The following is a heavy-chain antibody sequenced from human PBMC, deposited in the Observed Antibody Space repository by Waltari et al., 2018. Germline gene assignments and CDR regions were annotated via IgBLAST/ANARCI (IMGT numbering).Heavy chain of an antibody. CDR3: ARLAPKTYRSPVPGRDYYYGLDV. CDR2: INGDGSTS. V-gene: IGHV3-74*01. D-gene: IGHD6-13*01. CDR1: GFTYSNHW. J-gene: IGHJ6*02. Sequence: EEQLVESGGGLVQPGDSLRLSCAASGFTYSNHWMHWVRQAPGKGLVWFSLINGDGSTSNYADSVKGRFTISRDNTKKTLYLQMKRLRVEDTAVYYCARLAPKTYRSPVPGRDYYYGLDVWGQGTTVTVSS.